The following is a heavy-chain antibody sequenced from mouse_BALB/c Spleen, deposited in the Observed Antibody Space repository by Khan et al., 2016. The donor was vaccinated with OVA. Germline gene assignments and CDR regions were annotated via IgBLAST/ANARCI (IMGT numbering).Heavy chain of an antibody. D-gene: IGHD2-3*01. CDR1: GFNIKDYY. CDR3: ARDGYSPWFAY. J-gene: IGHJ3*01. V-gene: IGHV14-1*02. Sequence: VQLQQSGAELVRPGALVKLSCKASGFNIKDYYMHWVKQRPEQGLVWIGRIDPENGDTIYDPKFQGKASITSDTSSNTAYLQLSSLTSEDTAVYYCARDGYSPWFAYWGQGTLATVSA. CDR2: IDPENGDT.